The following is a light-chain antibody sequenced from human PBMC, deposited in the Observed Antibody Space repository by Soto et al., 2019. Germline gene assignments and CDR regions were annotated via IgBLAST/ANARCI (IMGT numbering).Light chain of an antibody. CDR2: DAS. CDR3: QQRSNWPRGT. V-gene: IGKV3-11*01. J-gene: IGKJ1*01. CDR1: QSVSSY. Sequence: EIVLTQSQDTLSLCPGEKAALSCRASQSVSSYLAWYQQKPGQAPRLLIYDASNRATGIPARFSGSGSGTDFTLTISSLEPEDFAVYYCQQRSNWPRGTFGQGTKVDI.